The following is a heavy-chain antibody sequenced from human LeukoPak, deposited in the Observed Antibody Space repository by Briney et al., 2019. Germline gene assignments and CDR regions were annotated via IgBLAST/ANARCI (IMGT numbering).Heavy chain of an antibody. V-gene: IGHV1-8*02. CDR2: MNPNSGNT. J-gene: IGHJ6*04. CDR1: GHTRNINV. D-gene: IGHD2-15*01. Sequence: ASVKVSCKASGHTRNINVMNWVRQATGQGLEWMGWMNPNSGNTGYAQKFQGRVTMTRNTSISTAYMELSSLRSEDTAVYYCARVLEDIPEGDVWGKGTTVTVSS. CDR3: ARVLEDIPEGDV.